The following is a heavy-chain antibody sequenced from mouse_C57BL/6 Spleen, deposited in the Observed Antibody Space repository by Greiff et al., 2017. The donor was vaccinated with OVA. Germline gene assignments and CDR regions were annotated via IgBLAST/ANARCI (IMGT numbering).Heavy chain of an antibody. Sequence: VQLQQPGAELVRPGTSVKLSCKASGYTFTSYWMHWVKQRPGQGLEWIGVIDPSDSYTNYNQKFKGKATLTVDTSSSTAYMQLNSLTSEDSAVYYCSTSYFDFDYWGQGTTLTVAS. D-gene: IGHD2-12*01. CDR2: IDPSDSYT. CDR3: STSYFDFDY. V-gene: IGHV1-59*01. J-gene: IGHJ2*01. CDR1: GYTFTSYW.